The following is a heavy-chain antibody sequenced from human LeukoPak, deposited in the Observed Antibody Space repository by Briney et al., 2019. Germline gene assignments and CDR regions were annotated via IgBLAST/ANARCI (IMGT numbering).Heavy chain of an antibody. J-gene: IGHJ4*01. CDR1: GDGVSXNNXX. Sequence: TCAXXGDGVSXNNXXWNWIRQSPXRGLEWLXXTXXXSKWYTDYAVSVKSRITINPDTSKNQFSLQLRSVAPDDTAVYXXARVRGYYYASGSXXXYXXXXG. CDR2: TXXXSKWYT. V-gene: IGHV6-1*01. CDR3: ARVRGYYYASGSXXXYXXX. D-gene: IGHD3-10*01.